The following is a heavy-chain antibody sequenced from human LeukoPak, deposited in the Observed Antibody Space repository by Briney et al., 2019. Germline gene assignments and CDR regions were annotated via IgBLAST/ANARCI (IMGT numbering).Heavy chain of an antibody. CDR2: ISAYNGNT. J-gene: IGHJ4*02. V-gene: IGHV1-18*01. D-gene: IGHD2-15*01. Sequence: ASVKVSCKASGYTFTSYGISWVRQAPGQGLEWMGWISAYNGNTNYAQKLQGRVTMTTDTSTSTAYMELRSLRSDDTAVYYCARSYLGYRSGGSCYDKDYWGQGTLVTVSS. CDR3: ARSYLGYRSGGSCYDKDY. CDR1: GYTFTSYG.